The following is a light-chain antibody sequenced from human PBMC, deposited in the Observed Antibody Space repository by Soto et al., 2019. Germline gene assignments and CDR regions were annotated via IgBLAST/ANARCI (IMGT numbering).Light chain of an antibody. Sequence: QAVVTQPASVSGSPGQSITISCTGTSSDVGGYNLVSWYQQHPGKAPKLIIYEGTKRPSGVSNRFSGSKSGNTASLTISGLHAEDEADYYCSSYARSSNSDVVFGGGTKLTVL. CDR3: SSYARSSNSDVV. V-gene: IGLV2-23*01. CDR2: EGT. J-gene: IGLJ2*01. CDR1: SSDVGGYNL.